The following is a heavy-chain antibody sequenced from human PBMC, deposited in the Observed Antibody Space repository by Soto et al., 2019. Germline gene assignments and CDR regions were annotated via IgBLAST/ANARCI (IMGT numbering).Heavy chain of an antibody. CDR2: IHPSDFDT. Sequence: GESLKISCKGSGYSFTSYWIGWVRQMPGKGLEWMGIIHPSDFDTRYSPSFQGQVTISADKSISTAYLQWSSLRASDTAMYYCAKEILLPIPVAGHWGQGTLVTVSS. CDR1: GYSFTSYW. CDR3: AKEILLPIPVAGH. V-gene: IGHV5-51*01. D-gene: IGHD6-19*01. J-gene: IGHJ4*02.